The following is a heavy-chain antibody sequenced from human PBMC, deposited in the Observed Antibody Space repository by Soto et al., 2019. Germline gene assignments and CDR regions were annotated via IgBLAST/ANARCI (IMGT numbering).Heavy chain of an antibody. Sequence: GGSLRLSCAASGFTFSNYAISWLRQAPGKGLEWVSIISGSGDSPYYADSVKGRFTISRDNSRNTLYLQMNSLGAGDSAKYYCAKEGTSGLYYFDYWGQGTLVTVSS. D-gene: IGHD6-19*01. V-gene: IGHV3-23*01. J-gene: IGHJ4*02. CDR1: GFTFSNYA. CDR3: AKEGTSGLYYFDY. CDR2: ISGSGDSP.